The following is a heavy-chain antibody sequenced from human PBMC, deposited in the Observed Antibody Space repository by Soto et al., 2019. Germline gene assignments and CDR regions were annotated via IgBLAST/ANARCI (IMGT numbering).Heavy chain of an antibody. CDR2: IVVGSGNT. Sequence: SVKVSCKASGFTFTSSAVQWVRQARGQRLEWIGWIVVGSGNTNYAQKFQERVTITRDMSTSTAYMELSSLRSEDTAVYYCAADGPLPYYYYYGMDVWGQGTTVTVSS. CDR3: AADGPLPYYYYYGMDV. V-gene: IGHV1-58*01. CDR1: GFTFTSSA. J-gene: IGHJ6*02.